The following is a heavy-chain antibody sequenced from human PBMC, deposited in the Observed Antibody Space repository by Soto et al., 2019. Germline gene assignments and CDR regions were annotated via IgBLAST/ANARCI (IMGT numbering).Heavy chain of an antibody. V-gene: IGHV3-7*05. CDR3: ARDGNDDFWSGYRWYYFDY. CDR1: GFTFSSYW. CDR2: IKQDGSEK. J-gene: IGHJ4*02. D-gene: IGHD3-3*01. Sequence: EVQLVESGGGLVQPGGSLRLSCAASGFTFSSYWMSWVRQAPGKGLEWVANIKQDGSEKYYVDSVKGRFTISRDNAKNSLYLQMNSLRAEDMAVYYCARDGNDDFWSGYRWYYFDYWGQGTLVTVSS.